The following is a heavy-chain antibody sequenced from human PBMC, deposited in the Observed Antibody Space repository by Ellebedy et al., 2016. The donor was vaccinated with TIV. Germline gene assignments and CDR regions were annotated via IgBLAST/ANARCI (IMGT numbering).Heavy chain of an antibody. J-gene: IGHJ6*03. V-gene: IGHV4-59*01. D-gene: IGHD5-12*01. CDR3: ARDPHGLGYMDV. Sequence: SETLSLTCAVYGGSFSGYYWSWIRQPPGKGLEWIGYIYSSGTTNYNPSLKSRVTISVDTSENQLSLKVRSVTAADTAVYYCARDPHGLGYMDVWGKGTTVTVSS. CDR2: IYSSGTT. CDR1: GGSFSGYY.